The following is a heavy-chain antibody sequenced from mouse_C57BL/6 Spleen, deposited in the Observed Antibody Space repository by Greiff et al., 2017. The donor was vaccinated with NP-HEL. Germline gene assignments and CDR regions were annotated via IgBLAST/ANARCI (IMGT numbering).Heavy chain of an antibody. J-gene: IGHJ2*01. CDR1: GYTFTSYW. CDR2: IHPNSGST. Sequence: LVESGAELVKPGASVKLSCKASGYTFTSYWMHWVKQRPGQGLEWIGMIHPNSGSTNYNEKFKSKATLTVDKSSSTAYMQLSSLTSEDSAVYYCARISSSYDYSDYWGQGTTLTVSS. V-gene: IGHV1-64*01. CDR3: ARISSSYDYSDY. D-gene: IGHD1-1*01.